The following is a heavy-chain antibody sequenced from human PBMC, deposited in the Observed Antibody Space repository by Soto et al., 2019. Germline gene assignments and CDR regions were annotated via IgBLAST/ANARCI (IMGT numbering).Heavy chain of an antibody. CDR1: GFTFSSYA. J-gene: IGHJ4*02. D-gene: IGHD6-6*01. Sequence: ESGGGVVQPGRSLRLSCAASGFTFSSYAMHWVRQAPGKGLEWVAVISYDGSNKYYADSVKGRFTISRDNSKNTLYLQMNSLRAEDTAVYYCARGFEYSSSSDWGQGTLVTVSS. CDR2: ISYDGSNK. V-gene: IGHV3-30-3*01. CDR3: ARGFEYSSSSD.